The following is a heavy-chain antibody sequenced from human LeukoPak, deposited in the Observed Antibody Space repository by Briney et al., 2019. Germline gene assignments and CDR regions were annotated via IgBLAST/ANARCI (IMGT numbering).Heavy chain of an antibody. Sequence: PPGGSLRLSCAMSGFTFSSYWMSWVRQAPGKGLEWVANIKQDGSEKYYVDSVKGRFTISRDSAKNSLYLQMNSLRIEDTAVYYCATDVPTTPEGDYWGQGTLVTVSS. CDR1: GFTFSSYW. J-gene: IGHJ4*02. V-gene: IGHV3-7*01. D-gene: IGHD1-26*01. CDR3: ATDVPTTPEGDY. CDR2: IKQDGSEK.